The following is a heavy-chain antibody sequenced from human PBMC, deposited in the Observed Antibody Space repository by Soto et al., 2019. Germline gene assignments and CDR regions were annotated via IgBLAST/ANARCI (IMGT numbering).Heavy chain of an antibody. J-gene: IGHJ4*02. Sequence: QLQLQESGPGLVKPSETLSLTCRVSDGSMNSDSSYWGWIRQPPGKGLEWLGVINHSGSTYHNLSLKGRVTMSVDASRNQFSLKFTSMTAADTAVYYCARLGGYVSVGYYYLWDSWGQGTLVTVSS. V-gene: IGHV4-39*01. CDR1: DGSMNSDSSY. CDR2: INHSGST. D-gene: IGHD3-22*01. CDR3: ARLGGYVSVGYYYLWDS.